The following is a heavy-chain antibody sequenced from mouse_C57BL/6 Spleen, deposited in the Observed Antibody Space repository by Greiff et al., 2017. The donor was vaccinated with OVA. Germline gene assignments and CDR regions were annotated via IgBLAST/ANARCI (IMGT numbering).Heavy chain of an antibody. CDR3: APLTGTGAMGY. D-gene: IGHD4-1*01. CDR1: GFTFSDYG. CDR2: ISSGSSTI. V-gene: IGHV5-17*01. J-gene: IGHJ4*01. Sequence: EVKLVESGGGLVKPGGSLKLSCAASGFTFSDYGMHWVRQAPEKGLEWVAYISSGSSTIYYADTVKGRFTISRDNAKNTLFLQMTRLRSEDTAMYYCAPLTGTGAMGYWGQGASVTVSS.